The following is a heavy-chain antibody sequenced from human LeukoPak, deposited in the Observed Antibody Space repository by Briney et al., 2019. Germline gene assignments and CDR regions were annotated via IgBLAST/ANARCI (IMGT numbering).Heavy chain of an antibody. Sequence: PGGSLRLSCAASGFTFSTYWMHWVRQAPGKGLVWVSRITDAGSSTTYADSVKGRFTISRDNAKNTLYLQMNSLRAEDTAVYYCAKDRTVTTGPYYYYYYGMDVWGQGTTVTVSS. CDR1: GFTFSTYW. CDR2: ITDAGSST. CDR3: AKDRTVTTGPYYYYYYGMDV. J-gene: IGHJ6*02. D-gene: IGHD4-17*01. V-gene: IGHV3-74*01.